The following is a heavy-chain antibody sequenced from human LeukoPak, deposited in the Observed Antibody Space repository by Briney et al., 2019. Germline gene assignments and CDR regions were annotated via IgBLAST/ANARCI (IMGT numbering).Heavy chain of an antibody. J-gene: IGHJ4*02. CDR1: GFTFSSYG. V-gene: IGHV3-33*01. CDR2: IWYDGSNK. D-gene: IGHD6-19*01. CDR3: ARASQWLAFDY. Sequence: GGSLRLSCAASGFTFSSYGMHWVRQAPGKGLEWVAVIWYDGSNKYYADSVKGRFTISRDNSTNTLYLQMNSLRAEDTAVYFCARASQWLAFDYWGQGTLVTVSS.